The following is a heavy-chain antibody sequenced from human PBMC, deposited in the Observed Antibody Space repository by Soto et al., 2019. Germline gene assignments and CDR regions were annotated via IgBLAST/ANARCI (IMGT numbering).Heavy chain of an antibody. CDR2: IYYSGST. D-gene: IGHD3-9*01. J-gene: IGHJ6*02. CDR3: ARGDYDILTGTYYYYGMDV. V-gene: IGHV4-31*03. CDR1: GGSISSGGYY. Sequence: SETLSLTCTVSGGSISSGGYYWSWIRHHPGKGLEWIGYIYYSGSTYYNPSLKSRVTISVDTSKNQFSLKLSSVTAADTAVYYCARGDYDILTGTYYYYGMDVWGQGTTVTVSS.